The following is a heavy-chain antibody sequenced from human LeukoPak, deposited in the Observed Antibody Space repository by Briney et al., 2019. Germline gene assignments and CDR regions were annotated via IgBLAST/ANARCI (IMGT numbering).Heavy chain of an antibody. V-gene: IGHV1-46*01. J-gene: IGHJ3*02. CDR2: INPSGGST. CDR1: GYTFTRYY. Sequence: GASVKVSCKASGYTFTRYYMHWVRQAPGQGLEWMGIINPSGGSTSYAQKFQGRVTMTRDTSTSTVYMELSSLRAEDTAVYYCARVYLGAFDIWGQGTMVTVSS. CDR3: ARVYLGAFDI. D-gene: IGHD2-2*01.